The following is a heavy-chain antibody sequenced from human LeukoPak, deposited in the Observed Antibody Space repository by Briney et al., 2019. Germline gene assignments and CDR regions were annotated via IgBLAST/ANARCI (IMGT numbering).Heavy chain of an antibody. D-gene: IGHD3-16*01. Sequence: SETLSLTCTVSGDSISSYYWSWTRQPPGKGLEWIGYTYTSGITNYDPSLKSRVTISEDTSKNQFSLKLSSVTAADTAVYYCARVWDQYYYYMDVWGKGTTVTVSS. V-gene: IGHV4-4*09. CDR1: GDSISSYY. CDR2: TYTSGIT. CDR3: ARVWDQYYYYMDV. J-gene: IGHJ6*03.